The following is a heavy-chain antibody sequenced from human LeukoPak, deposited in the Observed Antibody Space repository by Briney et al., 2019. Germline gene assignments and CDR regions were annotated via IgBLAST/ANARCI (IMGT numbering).Heavy chain of an antibody. CDR3: AKDWTLTRERYFDY. Sequence: PGGSLRLSCAASGFTFSTYWMHWVRQVPGKGLEWVSAISGSGGSTYYADSVKGRFTISRDNSKNTLYLQMNSLRAEDTAVYYCAKDWTLTRERYFDYWGQGTLVTVSS. CDR1: GFTFSTYW. CDR2: ISGSGGST. V-gene: IGHV3-23*01. J-gene: IGHJ4*02. D-gene: IGHD3/OR15-3a*01.